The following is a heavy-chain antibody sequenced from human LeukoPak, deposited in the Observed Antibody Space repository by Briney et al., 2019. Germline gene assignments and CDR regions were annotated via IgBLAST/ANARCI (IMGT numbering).Heavy chain of an antibody. Sequence: KTSETLSLTCAVYGGSFSGYYWSWIRQPPGKGLEWIGEINHSGSTNYNPSLKSRVTISVDTSKNQFSPKLSSVTAADTAVYYCARLSTVTTSFDYWGQGTLVTVSS. V-gene: IGHV4-34*01. J-gene: IGHJ4*02. D-gene: IGHD4-11*01. CDR1: GGSFSGYY. CDR3: ARLSTVTTSFDY. CDR2: INHSGST.